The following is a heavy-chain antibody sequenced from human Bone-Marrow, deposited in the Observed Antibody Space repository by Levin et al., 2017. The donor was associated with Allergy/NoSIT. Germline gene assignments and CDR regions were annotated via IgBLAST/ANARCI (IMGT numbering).Heavy chain of an antibody. CDR3: ARGAAVPGSPRGGMDV. CDR1: GFNFSTYT. D-gene: IGHD6-13*01. J-gene: IGHJ6*02. Sequence: SCVPSGFNFSTYTMYWVRQAPGKGLEWVSSIRSSSTYIHYADSVKGRFTISRDNAKNSLYLQMNSLRDDDTAVYYCARGAAVPGSPRGGMDVWGQGTTVSVSS. V-gene: IGHV3-21*06. CDR2: IRSSSTYI.